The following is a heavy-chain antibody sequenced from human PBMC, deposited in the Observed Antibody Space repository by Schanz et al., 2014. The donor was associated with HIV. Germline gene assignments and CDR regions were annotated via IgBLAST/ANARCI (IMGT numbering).Heavy chain of an antibody. CDR3: ARETGGSGWYTLDY. CDR2: MSWNRRRI. V-gene: IGHV3-9*01. Sequence: EVQLMESGGGLVQPGRSLRLSCAASGFTLEDYAMHWVRQAPGKGLEWVSGMSWNRRRIGYGDAVKGRFTISRDNSKNTLYLQMNSLRAEDTALYYCARETGGSGWYTLDYWGQGTLIAVSS. D-gene: IGHD6-19*01. CDR1: GFTLEDYA. J-gene: IGHJ4*02.